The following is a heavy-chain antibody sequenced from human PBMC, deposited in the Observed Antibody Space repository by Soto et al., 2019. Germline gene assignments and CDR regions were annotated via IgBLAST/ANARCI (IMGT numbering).Heavy chain of an antibody. V-gene: IGHV3-64*01. Sequence: PGGSLRLSCAASGFTFSSYAMHWVRQAPGKGLEYVSAISSNGGSTYYANSVKGRFTISGDNSKNTLYLQMGSLRAEDMAVYYCARVGGSGSYYYYYMDVWGKGTTLTVSS. CDR2: ISSNGGST. J-gene: IGHJ6*03. CDR3: ARVGGSGSYYYYYMDV. D-gene: IGHD3-10*01. CDR1: GFTFSSYA.